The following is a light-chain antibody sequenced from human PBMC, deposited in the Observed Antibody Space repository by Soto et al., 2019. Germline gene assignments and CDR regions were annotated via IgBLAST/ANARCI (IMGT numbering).Light chain of an antibody. CDR2: AAS. V-gene: IGKV1-17*01. CDR1: QNIRMD. CDR3: LQYHSYPFT. Sequence: DIQMTQSPGSLSASVGDRVTITCPASQNIRMDLGWFQEQPGKAHDRLIHAASNLQSGVPSRFSGSGSGTQCTITISTLQPEDAATYYCLQYHSYPFTFGGGTKVAI. J-gene: IGKJ4*01.